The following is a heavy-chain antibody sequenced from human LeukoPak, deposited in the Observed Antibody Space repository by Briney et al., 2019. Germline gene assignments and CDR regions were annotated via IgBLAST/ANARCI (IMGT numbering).Heavy chain of an antibody. D-gene: IGHD6-19*01. Sequence: ASVKVSCKASGYTFTDYALHWVRQAPGQSLEWMGWITTGRGETRYSQDFQRRITLTRDKSANTVYMDLSDLTSEDTAIYYCARGGQQWRGGNYFDSWGQGTLVAVSS. J-gene: IGHJ4*02. CDR1: GYTFTDYA. CDR2: ITTGRGET. CDR3: ARGGQQWRGGNYFDS. V-gene: IGHV1-3*03.